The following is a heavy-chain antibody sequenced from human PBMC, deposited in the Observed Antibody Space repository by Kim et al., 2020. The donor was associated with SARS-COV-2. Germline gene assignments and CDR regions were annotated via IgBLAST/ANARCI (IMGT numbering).Heavy chain of an antibody. D-gene: IGHD3-10*01. CDR2: ISGYSGGT. CDR3: ARDGSGTFDYNYNGMDV. CDR1: GYTFTNYG. Sequence: ASVKVSCKASGYTFTNYGVSWVRQAPGQGLEWMGWISGYSGGTNYAQKFQGRVTMTTDTSTTTAYMELRSLRSADTAVYYCARDGSGTFDYNYNGMDVWGQGTTVTVSS. J-gene: IGHJ6*02. V-gene: IGHV1-18*04.